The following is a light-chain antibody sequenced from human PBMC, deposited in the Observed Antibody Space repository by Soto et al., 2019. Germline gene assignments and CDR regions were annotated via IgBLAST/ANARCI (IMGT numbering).Light chain of an antibody. V-gene: IGKV1-5*03. CDR3: QQYNDYPWT. J-gene: IGKJ1*01. CDR1: QSSSW. CDR2: KAS. Sequence: DIQMTQSPSTLSASVGDRVTITCRASQSSSWLAWYQQKPGKAPKLLIYKASSLESGVPSRFSRSGSGTEFTLTISSLQPDDFATYYCQQYNDYPWTFGQGTKVEIK.